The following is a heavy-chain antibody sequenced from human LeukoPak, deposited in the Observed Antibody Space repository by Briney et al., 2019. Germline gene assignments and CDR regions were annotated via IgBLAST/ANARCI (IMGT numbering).Heavy chain of an antibody. CDR2: ISYDGSNQ. J-gene: IGHJ6*03. Sequence: GGSLRLSCAASGFTFSSYAMHWVRQAPGKGLEWVAVISYDGSNQYYADSVEGRFTISRDNSKNTLYLQMNSLRAEDTAVYYCAKDCGDYYYYMDVWGKGTTVTISS. CDR1: GFTFSSYA. D-gene: IGHD4-17*01. V-gene: IGHV3-30*04. CDR3: AKDCGDYYYYMDV.